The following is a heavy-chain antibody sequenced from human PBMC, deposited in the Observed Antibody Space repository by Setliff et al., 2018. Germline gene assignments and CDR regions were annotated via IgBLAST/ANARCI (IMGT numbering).Heavy chain of an antibody. D-gene: IGHD3-3*01. CDR1: GGSFSTYY. CDR3: RYWSGYYNNDY. V-gene: IGHV4-34*01. J-gene: IGHJ4*02. Sequence: PSETLSLTCAVYGGSFSTYYWSWIRQPPGKGLEWIGEINHSGSTNYNPSLTSRVSISVDTSKNQFSLKLYSVTAADTAVYYCRYWSGYYNNDYWGQGTLVTVSS. CDR2: INHSGST.